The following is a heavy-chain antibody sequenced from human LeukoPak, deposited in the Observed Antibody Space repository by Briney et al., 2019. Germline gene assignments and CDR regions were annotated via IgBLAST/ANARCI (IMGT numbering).Heavy chain of an antibody. CDR1: GYTFTSYY. D-gene: IGHD5-12*01. CDR3: ARGKVVATIGFDY. Sequence: ASVKVSCKASGYTFTSYYMHWVRQAPGQGLEWMGWISAYNGNTNYAQKLQGRVTMTTDTSTSTAYMELRSLRSEDTAVYYCARGKVVATIGFDYWGQGTLVTVSS. V-gene: IGHV1-18*04. CDR2: ISAYNGNT. J-gene: IGHJ4*02.